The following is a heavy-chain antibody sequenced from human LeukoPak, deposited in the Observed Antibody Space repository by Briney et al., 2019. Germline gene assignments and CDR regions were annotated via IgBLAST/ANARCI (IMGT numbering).Heavy chain of an antibody. CDR3: ARENWTNDF. Sequence: GGSLRLSCAASGFTFTTYYMSWVRQAPGKGLEWVANINQDGGTKYYVDPVKGRFTISRDNAINSVFLQMNSLRAEDTAVYYCARENWTNDFWGQGTLVTVSS. D-gene: IGHD1/OR15-1a*01. J-gene: IGHJ4*02. CDR2: INQDGGTK. V-gene: IGHV3-7*01. CDR1: GFTFTTYY.